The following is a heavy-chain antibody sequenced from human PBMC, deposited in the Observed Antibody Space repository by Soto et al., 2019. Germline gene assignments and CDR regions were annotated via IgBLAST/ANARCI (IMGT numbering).Heavy chain of an antibody. CDR3: AKNGQLHYYYYGMDV. Sequence: QVQLVQSGGEVKKPGASVKVSCKTSGYTFTRYGISWVRQAPGQGLEWMGWISGYNGDTNYAQKFQDSVTMTIDTSTTTVYMELRSLTSDDTAVYYCAKNGQLHYYYYGMDVWGQGTTVTVSS. CDR2: ISGYNGDT. CDR1: GYTFTRYG. J-gene: IGHJ6*02. D-gene: IGHD1-26*01. V-gene: IGHV1-18*01.